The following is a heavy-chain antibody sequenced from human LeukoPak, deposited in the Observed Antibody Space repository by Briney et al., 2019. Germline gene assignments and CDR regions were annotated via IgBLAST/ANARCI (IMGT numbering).Heavy chain of an antibody. CDR2: ITPNTGRP. CDR1: GYTFTTYY. V-gene: IGHV1-46*01. CDR3: ARDQIQVWYMVGRFYS. D-gene: IGHD5-18*01. J-gene: IGHJ4*02. Sequence: ASVKVSCKTSGYTFTTYYIHWLRQAPGQGLECMAVITPNTGRPTYAQKFQGRVTVTMDTSSSTVYMELSNLGSDDTTIYYCARDQIQVWYMVGRFYSWGQGTLVSVSS.